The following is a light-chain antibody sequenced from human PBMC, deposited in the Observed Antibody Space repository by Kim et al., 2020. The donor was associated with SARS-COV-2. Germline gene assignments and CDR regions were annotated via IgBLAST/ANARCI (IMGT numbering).Light chain of an antibody. CDR3: QQRSNWPPLT. Sequence: SPGETATHSGRACQRVSSYVARCQQKTGQAPRLLIYDASNRAAGIPARFSGSGAGTDFTLTISSLEPDYFAVYYCQQRSNWPPLTFGGGTKVDIK. J-gene: IGKJ4*01. CDR2: DAS. V-gene: IGKV3-11*01. CDR1: QRVSSY.